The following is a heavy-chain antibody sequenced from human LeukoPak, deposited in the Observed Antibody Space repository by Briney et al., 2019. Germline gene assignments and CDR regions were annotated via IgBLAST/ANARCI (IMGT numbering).Heavy chain of an antibody. CDR2: INPSGGRT. D-gene: IGHD6-19*01. Sequence: GSSVKVSCKASGGTFSSYAISWVRQAPGQGREWMGLINPSGGRTSYTQKFQERVTVTRDTSTNTVYMELSGLRYEDTAVYYCARGYCEGSIEVAGHDYWGQGTLVFVSS. CDR3: ARGYCEGSIEVAGHDY. J-gene: IGHJ4*02. V-gene: IGHV1-46*01. CDR1: GGTFSSYA.